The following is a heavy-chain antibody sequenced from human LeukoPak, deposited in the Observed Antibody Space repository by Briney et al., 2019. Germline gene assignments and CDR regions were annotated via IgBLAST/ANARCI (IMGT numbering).Heavy chain of an antibody. CDR1: GYSIRSGYY. D-gene: IGHD3-16*01. CDR2: IYDSGIA. J-gene: IGHJ6*03. CDR3: ARRGGDMPARGFMDV. Sequence: SETLSLTCTVSGYSIRSGYYWGWIRQPPGKGLEWIGYIYDSGIAFYNPSLKSRVTMSVDTSKNHFFLNLRSVTAADTAVYYCARRGGDMPARGFMDVWGKGTTVTVSS. V-gene: IGHV4-38-2*02.